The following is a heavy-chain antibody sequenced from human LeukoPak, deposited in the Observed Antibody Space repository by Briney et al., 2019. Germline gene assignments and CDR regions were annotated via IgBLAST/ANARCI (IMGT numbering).Heavy chain of an antibody. V-gene: IGHV3-23*01. CDR2: TSGTGGST. Sequence: GGSLRLSCAASGFIFSSSAMTWVRQAPGKGLEWVSATSGTGGSTVYADSVKGRLTISRDNSKNTLYLQMSSLRDENTAIYYCTKGGSYAPLDYWGQGTLVTVSS. CDR3: TKGGSYAPLDY. CDR1: GFIFSSSA. J-gene: IGHJ4*02. D-gene: IGHD1-26*01.